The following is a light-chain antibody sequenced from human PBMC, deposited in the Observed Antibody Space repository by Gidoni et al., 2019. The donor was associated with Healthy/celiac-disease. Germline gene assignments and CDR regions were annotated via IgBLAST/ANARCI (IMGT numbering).Light chain of an antibody. CDR2: KAS. V-gene: IGKV1-5*03. CDR1: QSISSW. Sequence: DIQMTQSPSTLSASVGDRVTITCRASQSISSWLAWYQQKPGKATKLLIYKASSLESGVPSRCSGSGSGTEFTLTISSLQPDDFATYYCQQYNSYLWTFGQGTKVEIK. J-gene: IGKJ1*01. CDR3: QQYNSYLWT.